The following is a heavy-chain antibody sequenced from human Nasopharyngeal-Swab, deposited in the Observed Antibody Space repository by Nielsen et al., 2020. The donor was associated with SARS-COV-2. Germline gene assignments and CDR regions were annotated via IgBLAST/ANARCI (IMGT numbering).Heavy chain of an antibody. V-gene: IGHV3-48*02. Sequence: WIRQPPGKGLKWVSYISSSSSTIYYADSVKGRFTISRDNAKNSLYLQMNSLRDEDTAVYYCARRDTAMVLTDYWGQGTLVTVSS. CDR3: ARRDTAMVLTDY. CDR2: ISSSSSTI. J-gene: IGHJ4*02. D-gene: IGHD5-18*01.